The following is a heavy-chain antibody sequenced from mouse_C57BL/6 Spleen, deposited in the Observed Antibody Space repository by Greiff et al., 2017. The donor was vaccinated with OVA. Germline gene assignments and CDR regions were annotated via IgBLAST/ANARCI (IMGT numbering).Heavy chain of an antibody. V-gene: IGHV1-20*01. CDR2: INPYNGDT. CDR1: GYSFTGYF. D-gene: IGHD1-1*01. CDR3: ARDYGSSYDYYAMDD. Sequence: EVQLQQSGPELVKPGASVKISCKASGYSFTGYFMNWVMQSHGKSLEWIGRINPYNGDTFYNEKFKGKATLTVDKSSSTAHMELRSLTSEDSAVYYGARDYGSSYDYYAMDDRGQGTSVAVSS. J-gene: IGHJ4*01.